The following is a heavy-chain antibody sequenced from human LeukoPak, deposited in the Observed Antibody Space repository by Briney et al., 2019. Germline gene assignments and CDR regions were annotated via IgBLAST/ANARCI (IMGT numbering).Heavy chain of an antibody. CDR3: VRHSRVVAFDY. CDR2: IYYTGNT. J-gene: IGHJ4*02. Sequence: SETLSLTCTVSGVSISNHYSSWIRQPPGKGLEWIGYIYYTGNTNYNPSLKSRVTISEDTSRNQVSLELSSVTAADTAVYYCVRHSRVVAFDYWGQGNLVTVSS. CDR1: GVSISNHY. D-gene: IGHD2-15*01. V-gene: IGHV4-59*08.